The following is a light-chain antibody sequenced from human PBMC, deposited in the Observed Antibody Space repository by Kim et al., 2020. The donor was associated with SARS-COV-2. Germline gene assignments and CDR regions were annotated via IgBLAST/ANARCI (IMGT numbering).Light chain of an antibody. Sequence: PASVGDTVTISCRASQIVGLWLAWYQHKPGQVPKLLMDMSSELHPGVPSRFVGGGSGTHFTLTITSLQPSDFAGYYCQQYGTHSTFGPGTKVDIK. V-gene: IGKV1-5*03. CDR3: QQYGTHST. CDR2: MSS. CDR1: QIVGLW. J-gene: IGKJ3*01.